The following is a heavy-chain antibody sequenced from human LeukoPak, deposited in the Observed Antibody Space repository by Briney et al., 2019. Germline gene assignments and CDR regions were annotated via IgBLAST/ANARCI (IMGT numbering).Heavy chain of an antibody. CDR1: GGSISSYY. CDR2: IYTSGST. J-gene: IGHJ4*02. CDR3: ARGLGELYQDPLDY. V-gene: IGHV4-4*07. Sequence: PSETLSLTCTVSGGSISSYYWSWIRQPAGKGLEWIGRIYTSGSTNYNPSLKSRVTMSVDTSKNQLSLKLSSVTAADTDVYYCARGLGELYQDPLDYWGQGTLVTVSS. D-gene: IGHD3-10*01.